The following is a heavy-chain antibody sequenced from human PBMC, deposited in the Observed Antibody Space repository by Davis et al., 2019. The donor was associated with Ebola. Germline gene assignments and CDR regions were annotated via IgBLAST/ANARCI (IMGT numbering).Heavy chain of an antibody. J-gene: IGHJ6*03. Sequence: PSETLSLTCTVSGGSISSYYWSWIRQPAGKGLEWIGRIYTSGSTYYNPSLKSRVTISVDTSKNQFSLKLSSVTAADTAVYYCARGPIGISERYYYYYMDVWGKGTTVTVSS. D-gene: IGHD2-15*01. V-gene: IGHV4-4*07. CDR3: ARGPIGISERYYYYYMDV. CDR2: IYTSGST. CDR1: GGSISSYY.